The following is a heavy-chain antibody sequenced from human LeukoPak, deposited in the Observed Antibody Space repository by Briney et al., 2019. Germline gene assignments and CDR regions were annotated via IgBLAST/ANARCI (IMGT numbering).Heavy chain of an antibody. D-gene: IGHD1-7*01. CDR2: ISGSGGGT. Sequence: PGGSLRLSCAAAGFTVSTSAMSWVRQAPGKGLEWASGISGSGGGTYYADSVKGRFSISRDISKNTLYLQMNSLRAEDTAIYYCAKDGKTRNWNYFQAKPVYWGQGTLVTVSS. V-gene: IGHV3-23*01. J-gene: IGHJ4*02. CDR1: GFTVSTSA. CDR3: AKDGKTRNWNYFQAKPVY.